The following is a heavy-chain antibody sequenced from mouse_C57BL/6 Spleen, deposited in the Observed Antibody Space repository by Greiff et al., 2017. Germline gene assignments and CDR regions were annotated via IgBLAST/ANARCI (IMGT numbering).Heavy chain of an antibody. Sequence: VQLQQPGAELVKPGASVKLSCKASGYTFTSYWLPWVKQRPGRGLEWIGRIDPNSGGPKYNEKFKSKATLTVDKPSSTAYMQLSSLTSEDSAVXYGARSAVHYYGGSYWYFDVWGTGTTVTVSS. V-gene: IGHV1-72*01. CDR1: GYTFTSYW. J-gene: IGHJ1*03. CDR2: IDPNSGGP. D-gene: IGHD1-1*01. CDR3: ARSAVHYYGGSYWYFDV.